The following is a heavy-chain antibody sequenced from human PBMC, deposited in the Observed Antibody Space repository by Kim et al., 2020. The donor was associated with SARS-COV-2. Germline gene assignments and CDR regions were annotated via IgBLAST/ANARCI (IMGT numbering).Heavy chain of an antibody. Sequence: ASVKVSCRASGYTFNIYAVIWVRQAPGQGLQWVGCITTYNGKTIYAQKFQGRVTMTTDTSTGTAYMELRSLRSDDTALYYCARAASESSPLDYWGQGTLVTVSS. CDR3: ARAASESSPLDY. V-gene: IGHV1-18*04. D-gene: IGHD2-2*01. J-gene: IGHJ4*02. CDR2: ITTYNGKT. CDR1: GYTFNIYA.